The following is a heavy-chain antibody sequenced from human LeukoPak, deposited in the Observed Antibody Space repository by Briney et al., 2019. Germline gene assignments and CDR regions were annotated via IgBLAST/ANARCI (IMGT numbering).Heavy chain of an antibody. CDR1: GGSISSSSYY. Sequence: RASETLSLTCTVSGGSISSSSYYWGWIRQPPGKGLEWIGSIYYSGSTYYNPSLKSRVTISVDTSKNQFSLKLSSVTAADTAVYYCARDLFNRAAFDIWGQGTMVTVSA. CDR2: IYYSGST. J-gene: IGHJ3*02. D-gene: IGHD3-10*01. V-gene: IGHV4-39*07. CDR3: ARDLFNRAAFDI.